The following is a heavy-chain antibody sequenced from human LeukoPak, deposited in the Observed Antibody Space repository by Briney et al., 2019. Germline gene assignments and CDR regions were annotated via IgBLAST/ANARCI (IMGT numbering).Heavy chain of an antibody. CDR1: GFTFSSYW. V-gene: IGHV3-7*01. CDR2: IKQDGSEK. CDR3: ARVFVQGDYAPYFDY. J-gene: IGHJ4*02. Sequence: SGGSLRLSCAVSGFTFSSYWMSWVRQAPGKGLEWVANIKQDGSEKYYVDSVKGRFTISRDNAKNSLYLQMNSLRAEDTAVYYCARVFVQGDYAPYFDYWGQGTLVTVSS. D-gene: IGHD4-17*01.